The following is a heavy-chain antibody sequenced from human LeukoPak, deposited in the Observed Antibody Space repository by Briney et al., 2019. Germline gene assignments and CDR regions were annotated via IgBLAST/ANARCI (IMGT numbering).Heavy chain of an antibody. V-gene: IGHV5-51*01. CDR2: IYHGDSDT. CDR3: ARAVVVTADYGAFDI. J-gene: IGHJ3*02. CDR1: GAIFTSHW. Sequence: PGAALEISCKGSGAIFTSHWIGWVRPLPGKGLEWMGIIYHGDSDTRYSPSFQGQVTISADKSISTAYLQWSSLKASDTAMYYCARAVVVTADYGAFDIWGQGTMVTVSS. D-gene: IGHD2-21*02.